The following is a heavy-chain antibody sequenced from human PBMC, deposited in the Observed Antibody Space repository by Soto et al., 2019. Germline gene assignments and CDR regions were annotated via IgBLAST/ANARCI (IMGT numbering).Heavy chain of an antibody. CDR3: TTPLTSTLTSYYYYGMDV. CDR2: IKSKTDGGTT. Sequence: GGSLRLSCAASGFTFSNAWMNWVRQAPGKGLEWVGRIKSKTDGGTTDYAAPVKGRFTISRDDSRNTLYLQMNSLKIEDTAVYYCTTPLTSTLTSYYYYGMDVWGQGTTVTVSS. D-gene: IGHD4-4*01. J-gene: IGHJ6*02. V-gene: IGHV3-15*07. CDR1: GFTFSNAW.